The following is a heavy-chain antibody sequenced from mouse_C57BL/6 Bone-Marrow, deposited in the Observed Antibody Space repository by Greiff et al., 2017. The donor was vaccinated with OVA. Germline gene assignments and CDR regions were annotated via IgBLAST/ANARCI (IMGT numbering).Heavy chain of an antibody. V-gene: IGHV14-3*01. CDR2: IDPANGNT. D-gene: IGHD2-10*02. Sequence: VQLQQSVAELVRPGASVKLSCTASGFNIENTYMHWVKQRPEQGLEWIGRIDPANGNTKYAPKFQGKATITADTSSNTAYLQLSSLTSEDTAIYYCARVVRYYFDYWGQGTTLTVSS. CDR3: ARVVRYYFDY. CDR1: GFNIENTY. J-gene: IGHJ2*01.